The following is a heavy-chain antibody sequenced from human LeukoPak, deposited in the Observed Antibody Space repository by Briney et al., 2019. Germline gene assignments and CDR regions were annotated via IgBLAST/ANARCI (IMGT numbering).Heavy chain of an antibody. CDR2: INHSGST. CDR1: GGSFSGYY. J-gene: IGHJ4*02. V-gene: IGHV4-34*01. CDR3: ARDGSSTSLHYYFDY. Sequence: SETLSLTCAVYGGSFSGYYWSWIRQPPGKGLEGIGEINHSGSTNYNPSLKSRVTISVDTSRNQFSLKLSSVTAADTAVYYCARDGSSTSLHYYFDYWGQGTLVTVSS. D-gene: IGHD2-2*01.